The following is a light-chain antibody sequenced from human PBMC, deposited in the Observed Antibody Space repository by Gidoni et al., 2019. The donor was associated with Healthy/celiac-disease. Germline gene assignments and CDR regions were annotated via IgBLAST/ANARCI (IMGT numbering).Light chain of an antibody. CDR2: GKN. V-gene: IGLV3-19*01. J-gene: IGLJ2*01. CDR3: NSRDSSGNHPHVV. CDR1: SLRSYY. Sequence: SSELTQDPAVSVALGQKVRITCQGDSLRSYYASWYQQKPGQAPVLVIYGKNNRPSGFPDRFSGSSPGNTASLTITGAQAEDAADYYCNSRDSSGNHPHVVFGGGTKLTVL.